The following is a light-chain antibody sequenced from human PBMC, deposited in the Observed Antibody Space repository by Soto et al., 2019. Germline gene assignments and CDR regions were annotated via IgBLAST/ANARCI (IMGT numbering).Light chain of an antibody. Sequence: DIQMTQSPSSLSASVGDRVSITCRASQSISNRLAWYQQKPGKVPKLLIYETSTLQSGVPSRFSGSGSGTDFTLTISSLQPEDVATYYCQNYNGAPPAGAFGGGTKVEIK. CDR3: QNYNGAPPAGA. J-gene: IGKJ4*01. CDR1: QSISNR. CDR2: ETS. V-gene: IGKV1-27*01.